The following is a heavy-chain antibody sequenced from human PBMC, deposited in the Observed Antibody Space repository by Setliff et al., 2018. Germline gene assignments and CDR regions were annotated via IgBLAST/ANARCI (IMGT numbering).Heavy chain of an antibody. CDR2: ISHSGST. CDR3: MRQVGGGLWYFDY. CDR1: GYSISSGHY. J-gene: IGHJ4*02. Sequence: SETLSLTCTVSGYSISSGHYWGWIRQPPGKGLEWIGSISHSGSTYYNPSLKSRVNLSLDMSKTQFSLHLNSVTAADTAVYYCMRQVGGGLWYFDYWGQGILVTVSS. V-gene: IGHV4-38-2*02. D-gene: IGHD2-15*01.